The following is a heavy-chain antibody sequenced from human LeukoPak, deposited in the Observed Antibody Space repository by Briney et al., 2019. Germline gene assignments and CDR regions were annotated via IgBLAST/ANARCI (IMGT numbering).Heavy chain of an antibody. J-gene: IGHJ4*02. CDR1: GGTFSSYA. CDR2: IIPIFGTA. D-gene: IGHD4-17*01. V-gene: IGHV1-69*13. CDR3: ARVFDYEPVGGDY. Sequence: SVKVSCKASGGTFSSYAISRVRQAPGQGLEWMGGIIPIFGTANYAQKFQGRVTITADESTSTAYMELSSLRSEDTAVYYCARVFDYEPVGGDYWGQGTLVTVSS.